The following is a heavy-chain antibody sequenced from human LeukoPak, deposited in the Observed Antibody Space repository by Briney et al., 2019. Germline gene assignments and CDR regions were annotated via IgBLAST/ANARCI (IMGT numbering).Heavy chain of an antibody. CDR3: VRDLGSFLSTSGWLNWFDH. CDR2: ISAYNGST. Sequence: ASVKVSCKASDFSFTSYGMSWVRQAPGQGLEWMGWISAYNGSTKYAQKLQGRVTMTTDTSTGTAYMELRSLRPDDTAVYYCVRDLGSFLSTSGWLNWFDHWGQGTLVTVSS. J-gene: IGHJ5*02. V-gene: IGHV1-18*01. D-gene: IGHD6-19*01. CDR1: DFSFTSYG.